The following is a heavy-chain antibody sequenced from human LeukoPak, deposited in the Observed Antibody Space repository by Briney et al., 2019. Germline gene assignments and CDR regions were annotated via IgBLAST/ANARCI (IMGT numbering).Heavy chain of an antibody. V-gene: IGHV3-33*08. CDR3: ARGPGNYVIDY. CDR2: IWYDGSNK. CDR1: GFTFSSYS. J-gene: IGHJ4*02. Sequence: GGSLRLSCAASGFTFSSYSMNWVRQAPGKGLEWVAVIWYDGSNKYYADSVKGRFTISRDNSKNTLYLQMNSLRAENTAVYYCARGPGNYVIDYWGQGTLVTVSS. D-gene: IGHD4-4*01.